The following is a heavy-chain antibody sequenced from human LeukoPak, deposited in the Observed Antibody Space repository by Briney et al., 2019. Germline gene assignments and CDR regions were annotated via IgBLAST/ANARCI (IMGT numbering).Heavy chain of an antibody. CDR2: ISYDGSNK. D-gene: IGHD2-15*01. Sequence: GGSLRLSCAASGFTFSSYAMHWVRQAPGKGLEWVAVISYDGSNKYYADSVKGRFTISRDNSKNTLYLQMNSLRAEDTAVYYCAKDLLGYCSGGSCYSEYGMDVWGQGTTVTVSS. CDR1: GFTFSSYA. J-gene: IGHJ6*02. CDR3: AKDLLGYCSGGSCYSEYGMDV. V-gene: IGHV3-30-3*01.